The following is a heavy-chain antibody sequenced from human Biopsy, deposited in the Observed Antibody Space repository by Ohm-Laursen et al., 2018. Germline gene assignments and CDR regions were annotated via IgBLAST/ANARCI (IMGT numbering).Heavy chain of an antibody. CDR3: ARRGSGGRSFDY. CDR2: ISNSGNT. V-gene: IGHV4-59*08. J-gene: IGHJ4*02. CDR1: GDSINSSY. Sequence: GTLSLTCTVSGDSINSSYWSWIRQAPGKGLEWIGFISNSGNTNYNPSLKSRVTISADTSRNQFSLKLGSVTVADTAVFYCARRGSGGRSFDYWGQGSLVTVSS. D-gene: IGHD2-15*01.